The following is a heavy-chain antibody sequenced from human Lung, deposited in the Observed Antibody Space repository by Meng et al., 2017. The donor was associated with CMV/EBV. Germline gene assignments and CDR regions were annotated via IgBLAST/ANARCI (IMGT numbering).Heavy chain of an antibody. J-gene: IGHJ4*02. CDR1: GGSIRISTW. Sequence: QRPLKRSGPGLGEPLGTRSLTSAVSGGSIRISTWWSWVRQPPGEGLEWIGEIYHSGGTNYNPSLRGRVTISLDKSKNQFSLTLRSVTAADTAVYYCARDPYAAGWAGWGQGTLVTVSS. D-gene: IGHD6-19*01. CDR3: ARDPYAAGWAG. CDR2: IYHSGGT. V-gene: IGHV4-4*02.